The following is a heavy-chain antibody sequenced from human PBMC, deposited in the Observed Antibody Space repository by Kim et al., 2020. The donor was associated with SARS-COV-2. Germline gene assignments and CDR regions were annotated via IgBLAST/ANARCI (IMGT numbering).Heavy chain of an antibody. Sequence: SETLSLICTVSGDSLSSDYWSWNRQPAGKGLEWIGRIYTSGRTNYNPSFQSRVTMSVDMSKNQSSLKLISVIAADTAAYYCSRALGDWGQGILVPVSS. CDR1: GDSLSSDY. CDR2: IYTSGRT. CDR3: SRALGD. D-gene: IGHD3-16*02. J-gene: IGHJ4*02. V-gene: IGHV4-4*07.